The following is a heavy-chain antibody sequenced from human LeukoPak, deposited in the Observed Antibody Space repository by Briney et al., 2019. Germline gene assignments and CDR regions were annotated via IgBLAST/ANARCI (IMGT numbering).Heavy chain of an antibody. V-gene: IGHV4-31*03. Sequence: SQTLSLTCTVSGGSISSGGYYWSWIRQHPGKGLEWIGYIYYSGSTYYNPSLKSRVTISVDTSKNQFSLKLSSVTAADTAVYYCARVGGGYSGYDYYYYYMDVWGKGTTVTVSS. D-gene: IGHD5-12*01. J-gene: IGHJ6*03. CDR3: ARVGGGYSGYDYYYYYMDV. CDR1: GGSISSGGYY. CDR2: IYYSGST.